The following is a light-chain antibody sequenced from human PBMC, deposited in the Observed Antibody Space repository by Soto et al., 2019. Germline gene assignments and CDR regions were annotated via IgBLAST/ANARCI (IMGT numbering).Light chain of an antibody. CDR2: KAS. CDR3: QQYYSFSWT. V-gene: IGKV1-5*03. J-gene: IGKJ1*01. Sequence: DIQITQFPATLSASVGDRVAITCRASQSISNRLAGFQQKSGEAPKILIHKASNLDSGVPSRFSGSGSGTEFTLTIRSLEPDDFATYYCQQYYSFSWTCGQGT. CDR1: QSISNR.